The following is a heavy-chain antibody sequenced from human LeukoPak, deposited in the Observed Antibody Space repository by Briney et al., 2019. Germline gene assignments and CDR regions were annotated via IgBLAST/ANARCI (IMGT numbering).Heavy chain of an antibody. CDR1: GGTFSSYA. CDR3: ARDRRSNYYDSSGYYPFDY. CDR2: IIPILGIA. D-gene: IGHD3-22*01. Sequence: SVKVSCKASGGTFSSYAISWVRQAPGQGLEWMGRIIPILGIANYAQKFQGRVTITADKSTSTAYMELSSLRSEDTAVYYSARDRRSNYYDSSGYYPFDYWGQGTLVTASS. V-gene: IGHV1-69*04. J-gene: IGHJ4*02.